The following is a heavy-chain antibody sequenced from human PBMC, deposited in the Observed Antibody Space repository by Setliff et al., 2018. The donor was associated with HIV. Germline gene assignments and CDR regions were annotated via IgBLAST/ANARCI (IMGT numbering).Heavy chain of an antibody. CDR3: ARQSTVAAAGFDF. CDR1: GGSFSGHS. V-gene: IGHV4-34*01. D-gene: IGHD6-13*01. Sequence: SETLSLTCAVYGGSFSGHSWTWIRQPPGKGLEWIGEINRSGSANYNRSLKSRVTMSVDTSKRQFSLKLDSVTAADTAIYYCARQSTVAAAGFDFWGQGTLVRLL. CDR2: INRSGSA. J-gene: IGHJ4*02.